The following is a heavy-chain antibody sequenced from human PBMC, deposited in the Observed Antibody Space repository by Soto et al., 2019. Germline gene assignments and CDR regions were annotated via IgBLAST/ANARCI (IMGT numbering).Heavy chain of an antibody. CDR3: AKGLRDYDFWSGYYIPFDY. CDR1: GFTFSSYA. J-gene: IGHJ4*02. D-gene: IGHD3-3*01. V-gene: IGHV3-23*01. Sequence: VGSLRLSCAASGFTFSSYAMSWVRQAPGKGLEWVSAISGSGGSTYYADSVKGRFTISRDNSKNTLYLQMNSLRAEDTAVYYCAKGLRDYDFWSGYYIPFDYWGQGTLVTVSS. CDR2: ISGSGGST.